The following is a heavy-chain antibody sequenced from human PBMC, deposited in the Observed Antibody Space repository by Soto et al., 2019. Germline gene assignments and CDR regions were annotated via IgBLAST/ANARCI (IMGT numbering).Heavy chain of an antibody. CDR1: DYTFTSFG. CDR2: INGYNGDT. V-gene: IGHV1-18*04. D-gene: IGHD3-22*01. CDR3: AREKRITMTQDY. J-gene: IGHJ4*02. Sequence: EASVKVSCKTSDYTFTSFGITWVRQAPGQGLEWMGWINGYNGDTNYAQKFQGGVSMTTDTSTSTAYMELRGLRSDDTAVYYCAREKRITMTQDYWGQGTLVTVSS.